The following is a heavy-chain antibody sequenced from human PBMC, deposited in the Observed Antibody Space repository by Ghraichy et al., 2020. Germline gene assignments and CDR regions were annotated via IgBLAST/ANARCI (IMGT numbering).Heavy chain of an antibody. CDR2: FDPEDGET. D-gene: IGHD5-18*01. V-gene: IGHV1-24*01. J-gene: IGHJ4*02. CDR1: GYTLTELS. Sequence: ASVKISCKVSGYTLTELSMHWVRQAPGKGLEWMGGFDPEDGETIYAQKFQGRVTMTEDTSTDTAYMELSSLRSEDTAVYYCATVSDQRVDTAMVSFDYWGQGTLVTVSS. CDR3: ATVSDQRVDTAMVSFDY.